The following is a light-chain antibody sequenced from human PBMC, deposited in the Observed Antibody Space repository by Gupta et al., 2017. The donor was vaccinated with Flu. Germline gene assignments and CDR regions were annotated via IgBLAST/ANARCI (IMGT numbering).Light chain of an antibody. Sequence: YVLPQPPSVSVAPGQTARITCGGNNIGSKAVHWYHQQPGQAPVRGCYDESARPSGIPERVSGSTAGTKATPKLSMVAAGEEGDDEGPVWDSTRIHVVFGGGTKLTVL. CDR2: DES. CDR1: NIGSKA. CDR3: PVWDSTRIHVV. V-gene: IGLV3-21*02. J-gene: IGLJ2*01.